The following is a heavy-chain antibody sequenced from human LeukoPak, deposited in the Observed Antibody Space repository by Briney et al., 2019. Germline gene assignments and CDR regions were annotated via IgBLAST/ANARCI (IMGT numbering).Heavy chain of an antibody. CDR3: AKDTFVELSYLHH. V-gene: IGHV3-23*01. D-gene: IGHD1-26*01. Sequence: GGSLRLSCGASGINFSCYAMSWVRPAPGKGLEWVSAISGCTFNTYYADSVKGRFTISRDNSKNTLYLQMNNLRAEDTAIYYCAKDTFVELSYLHHWGQETLVTVSS. CDR1: GINFSCYA. CDR2: ISGCTFNT. J-gene: IGHJ4*02.